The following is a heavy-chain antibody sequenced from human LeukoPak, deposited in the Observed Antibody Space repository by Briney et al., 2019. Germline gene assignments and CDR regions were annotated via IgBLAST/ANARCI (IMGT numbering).Heavy chain of an antibody. Sequence: KPSETLSLTCAVYGGSFSGYYWSWIRQPPGKGLEWIGEINHSGSTNYNPSLKSRVTISVDTSKNQFSLKLSSVTAADTAVYYCARRRDGYNCPDYWGQGTLVTVSS. CDR2: INHSGST. V-gene: IGHV4-34*01. J-gene: IGHJ4*02. D-gene: IGHD5-24*01. CDR3: ARRRDGYNCPDY. CDR1: GGSFSGYY.